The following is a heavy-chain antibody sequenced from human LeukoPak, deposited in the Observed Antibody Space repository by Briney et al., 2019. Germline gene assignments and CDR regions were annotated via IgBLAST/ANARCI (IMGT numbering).Heavy chain of an antibody. CDR2: IKSKTDGGTT. J-gene: IGHJ1*01. D-gene: IGHD3-22*01. Sequence: GGSLRLSCAASGFTFSNAWMSWVRQAPGKGLEWVGRIKSKTDGGTTDYAAPVKGRFTISRDDSKNTLYLQMNSLKTEDTAVYYCTTTNYYDSSGYYYLGHFQHWGQGTLVTVSS. CDR3: TTTNYYDSSGYYYLGHFQH. CDR1: GFTFSNAW. V-gene: IGHV3-15*01.